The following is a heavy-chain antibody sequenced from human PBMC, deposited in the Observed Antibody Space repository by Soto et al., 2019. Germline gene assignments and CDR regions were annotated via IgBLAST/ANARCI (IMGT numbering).Heavy chain of an antibody. CDR1: GYTFTSYG. Sequence: QVQLVQSGAEVKKPGASVKVSCKAYGYTFTSYGISWVRQAPGQGLEWMGWISDYNGNTNNAQKLQGRVTMTTDTSTSTASMELRSLRSDATAVYYCASGTTVETGSYWGQGTLVTVSS. D-gene: IGHD4-17*01. J-gene: IGHJ4*02. CDR3: ASGTTVETGSY. CDR2: ISDYNGNT. V-gene: IGHV1-18*01.